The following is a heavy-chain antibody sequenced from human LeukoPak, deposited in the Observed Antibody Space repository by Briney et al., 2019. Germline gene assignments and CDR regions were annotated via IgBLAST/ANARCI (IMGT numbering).Heavy chain of an antibody. CDR2: MNANSGNT. Sequence: ASVKVSCKASGYTFTSYDINWGRQATGQGLEWMGWMNANSGNTGYAQKFQGRVTITRNTSISTAYMELSSLRSEDTAVYYCARAPQELLEWLLSYYFDYWGQGTLVTVSS. CDR1: GYTFTSYD. J-gene: IGHJ4*02. CDR3: ARAPQELLEWLLSYYFDY. V-gene: IGHV1-8*03. D-gene: IGHD3-3*01.